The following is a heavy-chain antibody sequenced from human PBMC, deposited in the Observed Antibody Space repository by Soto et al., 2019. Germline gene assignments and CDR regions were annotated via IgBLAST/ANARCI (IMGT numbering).Heavy chain of an antibody. CDR2: INHSGST. CDR3: ARARSYYFDY. CDR1: GGSFSGYY. V-gene: IGHV4-34*01. J-gene: IGHJ4*02. Sequence: SETLSLTCAVYGGSFSGYYWSWIRQPPGKGLEWIGEINHSGSTNYNPSLKSRVTISVDTSKNQFSLKLSSVTAADTAVYYCARARSYYFDYWGQGTLVTVSS.